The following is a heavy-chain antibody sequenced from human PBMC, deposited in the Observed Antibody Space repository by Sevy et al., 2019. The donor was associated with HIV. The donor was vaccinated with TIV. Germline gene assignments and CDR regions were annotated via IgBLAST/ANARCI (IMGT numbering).Heavy chain of an antibody. CDR1: VFTVTSYA. D-gene: IGHD3-22*01. CDR2: IYGSGGVA. V-gene: IGHV3-23*01. Sequence: GGSLRLSCKPSVFTVTSYAMNWVRQAPGKGLEWISTIYGSGGVAYYADSVKGRLTISRDKSKNTLYLQINSLRTEDTALYYCAGGRYDSSGSFDALDIWGQGTMVTVSS. CDR3: AGGRYDSSGSFDALDI. J-gene: IGHJ3*02.